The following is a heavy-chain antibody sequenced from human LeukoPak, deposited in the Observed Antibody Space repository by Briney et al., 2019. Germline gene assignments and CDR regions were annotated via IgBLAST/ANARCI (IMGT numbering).Heavy chain of an antibody. J-gene: IGHJ4*02. CDR3: ARATLDN. Sequence: GGSLRLSCAASGFTVSNNYISWVRQAPGKGPEWVSVIYSGGSTKYADSVKARFTISRDNSKNTVYLQMNSLRADDTAVYYCARATLDNWGQGTLVTVSS. CDR1: GFTVSNNY. V-gene: IGHV3-53*01. CDR2: IYSGGST.